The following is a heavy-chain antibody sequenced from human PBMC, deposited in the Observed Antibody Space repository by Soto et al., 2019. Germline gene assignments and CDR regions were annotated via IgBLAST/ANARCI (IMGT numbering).Heavy chain of an antibody. Sequence: EVQLVETGGGLIQPGGSLRLSCAVSGFIVTSNYMTWVRQAPGKGLEWVSVMYSNGTTSYADSVKGRFTVSRDRNTLYLQMNCLRAEDTDVYYCVRSVHFWGQGTLVTVSS. V-gene: IGHV3-53*02. D-gene: IGHD3-10*02. CDR3: VRSVHF. CDR1: GFIVTSNY. J-gene: IGHJ4*02. CDR2: MYSNGTT.